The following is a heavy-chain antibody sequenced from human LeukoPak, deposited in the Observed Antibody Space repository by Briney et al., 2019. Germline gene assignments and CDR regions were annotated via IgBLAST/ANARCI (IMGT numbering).Heavy chain of an antibody. CDR3: ARAPRDCGAVCYTRYCDT. CDR1: GFNFSAYY. J-gene: IGHJ4*02. CDR2: ISGSGTTE. Sequence: KSGGPLRLSCTASGFNFSAYYMNWIRQAPGKGLEWLSYISGSGTTEAYAESVRGRFTISRDNNKQTVSLQMKGLRDEDTALYYCARAPRDCGAVCYTRYCDTWGRGTLVTVSS. D-gene: IGHD2-21*01. V-gene: IGHV3-11*01.